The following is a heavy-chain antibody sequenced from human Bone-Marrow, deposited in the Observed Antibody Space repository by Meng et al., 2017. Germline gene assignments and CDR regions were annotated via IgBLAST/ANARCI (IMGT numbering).Heavy chain of an antibody. D-gene: IGHD3-10*01. Sequence: ASVKVSCKASGYTFTSYDINWVRQATGQGLEWMGWMNPNSGNTGYAQKFQGRVTMTRNTSISTAYMELSSLRSEDTAVYYCAKSPELFRYAHFDYWGQGTLVTVSS. CDR1: GYTFTSYD. V-gene: IGHV1-8*01. CDR2: MNPNSGNT. J-gene: IGHJ4*02. CDR3: AKSPELFRYAHFDY.